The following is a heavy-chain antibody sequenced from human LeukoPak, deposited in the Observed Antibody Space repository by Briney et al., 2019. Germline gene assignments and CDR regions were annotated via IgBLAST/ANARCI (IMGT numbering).Heavy chain of an antibody. CDR3: ARVQPPYYYDSSGSRILQH. J-gene: IGHJ1*01. CDR1: GGSFSGYY. CDR2: INHSGST. D-gene: IGHD3-22*01. V-gene: IGHV4-34*01. Sequence: SETLSLTCAVYGGSFSGYYWSWIRQPPGKGLEWIGEINHSGSTNYNPSLKSRVTISVDTSKNQFSLKLSSVTAADTAVYCCARVQPPYYYDSSGSRILQHWGQGTLVTVSS.